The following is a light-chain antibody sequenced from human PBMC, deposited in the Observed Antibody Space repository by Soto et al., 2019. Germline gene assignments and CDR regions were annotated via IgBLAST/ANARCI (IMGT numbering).Light chain of an antibody. CDR1: SSNIGSNT. V-gene: IGLV1-44*01. Sequence: QSVLTQPPSASGTPGQTVAISRSGSSSNIGSNTVNWYQQFPGTAPKLLIYGNNQRPSGVPDRLSGSKSDTSASLAISGLLSEDESDYYCATWDDSLNGWVFGGGTKLTVL. CDR2: GNN. J-gene: IGLJ3*02. CDR3: ATWDDSLNGWV.